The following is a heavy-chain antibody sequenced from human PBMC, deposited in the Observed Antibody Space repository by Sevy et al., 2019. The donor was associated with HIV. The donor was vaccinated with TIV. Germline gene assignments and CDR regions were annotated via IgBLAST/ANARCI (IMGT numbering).Heavy chain of an antibody. CDR2: ISGSGGST. V-gene: IGHV3-23*01. Sequence: SGCLRLSCAASGFTFSSYAMSWVRQAPGKGLEGVSAISGSGGSTYYADSVKGRFTISRDNSKNTLYLQMNSLRAEDTAVYYCAKPSGYYDHPPTGWFDPWGQGTLVTVSS. CDR1: GFTFSSYA. CDR3: AKPSGYYDHPPTGWFDP. D-gene: IGHD3-22*01. J-gene: IGHJ5*02.